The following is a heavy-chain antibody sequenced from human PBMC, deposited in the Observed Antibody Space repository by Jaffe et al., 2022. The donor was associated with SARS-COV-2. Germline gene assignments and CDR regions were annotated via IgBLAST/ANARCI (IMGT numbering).Heavy chain of an antibody. Sequence: QVQLVESGGGVVQPGRSLRLSCAASGFTFSSYGMHWVRQAPGKGLEWVAVISYDGSNKYYADSVKGRFTISRDNSKNTLYLQMNSLRAEDTAVYYCRYSSGWYDYWGQGTLVTVSS. CDR2: ISYDGSNK. CDR1: GFTFSSYG. V-gene: IGHV3-30*03. J-gene: IGHJ4*02. CDR3: RYSSGWYDY. D-gene: IGHD6-19*01.